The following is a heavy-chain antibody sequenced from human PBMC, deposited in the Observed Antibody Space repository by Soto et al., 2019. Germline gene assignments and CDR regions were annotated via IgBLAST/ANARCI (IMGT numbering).Heavy chain of an antibody. CDR2: MYYSGIT. D-gene: IGHD1-26*01. V-gene: IGHV4-61*01. Sequence: SETLSLTCTVSGAPVSSETHFWTWIRQPPGKGLEWIGYMYYSGITNSNPALKSRVTLSVDRSRNQFSLSLNSVTAADTAVYYCAREDMSGTYYFDYWGPGTPVTVYS. J-gene: IGHJ4*02. CDR3: AREDMSGTYYFDY. CDR1: GAPVSSETHF.